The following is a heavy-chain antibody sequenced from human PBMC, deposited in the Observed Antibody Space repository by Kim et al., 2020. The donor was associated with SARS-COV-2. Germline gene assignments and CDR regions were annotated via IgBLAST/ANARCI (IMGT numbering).Heavy chain of an antibody. D-gene: IGHD3-22*01. CDR3: AKDEITMIVVVIPYYFDY. V-gene: IGHV3-23*01. CDR2: ISGSGGST. Sequence: GGSLRLSCAASGFTFSSYAMSWVRQAPGKGLEWVSAISGSGGSTYYADSVKGRFTISRDNSKNTLYLQMNSLRAEDTAVYYCAKDEITMIVVVIPYYFDYWGQGTLVTVSS. J-gene: IGHJ4*02. CDR1: GFTFSSYA.